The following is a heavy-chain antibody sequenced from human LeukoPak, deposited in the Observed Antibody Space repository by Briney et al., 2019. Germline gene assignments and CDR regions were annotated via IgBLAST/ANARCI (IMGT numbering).Heavy chain of an antibody. CDR1: GFTFSSHS. Sequence: GGSLRLSCAASGFTFSSHSMNWVRQAPGKGLEWVGFIRSKAYGGTTEYAASVKGRFTISRDDSKSIAYLQMNSLKTEDTAVYYCTRGVPQDYWGQGTLVTVSS. V-gene: IGHV3-49*04. J-gene: IGHJ4*02. D-gene: IGHD5/OR15-5a*01. CDR3: TRGVPQDY. CDR2: IRSKAYGGTT.